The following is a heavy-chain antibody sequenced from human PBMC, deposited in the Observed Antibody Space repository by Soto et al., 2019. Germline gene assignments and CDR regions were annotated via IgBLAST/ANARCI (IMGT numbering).Heavy chain of an antibody. V-gene: IGHV4-31*03. CDR3: ATRTDYYYGSGSLGGMDV. Sequence: SETLSLTCTVSGGSISSGSYYWSWIRQLPGKGLEWIGYIYYSGSTYYNPSLKSRVTISVDASKNQFSLKLNSVTAADTAVYYCATRTDYYYGSGSLGGMDVWGQGTTVTVSS. J-gene: IGHJ6*02. D-gene: IGHD3-10*01. CDR2: IYYSGST. CDR1: GGSISSGSYY.